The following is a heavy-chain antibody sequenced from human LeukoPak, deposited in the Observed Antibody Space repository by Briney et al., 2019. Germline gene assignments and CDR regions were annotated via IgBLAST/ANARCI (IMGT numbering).Heavy chain of an antibody. D-gene: IGHD3-10*01. CDR1: GYSFTSYW. V-gene: IGHV5-51*01. J-gene: IGHJ4*02. Sequence: GEPLKISCKGSGYSFTSYWIGWVRQMPGKGLEWMGIIYPGDSDTRYSPSFQGQVTISADKSISTAYLQWSSLKASDTAMYYCARRKASYYGSGSSLDYWGQGTLVTVSS. CDR3: ARRKASYYGSGSSLDY. CDR2: IYPGDSDT.